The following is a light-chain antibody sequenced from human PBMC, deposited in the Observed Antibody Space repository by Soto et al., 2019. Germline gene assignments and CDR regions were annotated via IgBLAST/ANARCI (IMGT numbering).Light chain of an antibody. J-gene: IGKJ2*01. V-gene: IGKV3-15*01. Sequence: EIVMTQSPGTLSVSPGDSAALSCRASQSVGSRLAWYQQKPGQAPRLLIYAASTRATGIPARFSAFGSGTDFTLNISDLQSEDFAFYYCQQYHNWPLYTFGQGTNLDIK. CDR2: AAS. CDR1: QSVGSR. CDR3: QQYHNWPLYT.